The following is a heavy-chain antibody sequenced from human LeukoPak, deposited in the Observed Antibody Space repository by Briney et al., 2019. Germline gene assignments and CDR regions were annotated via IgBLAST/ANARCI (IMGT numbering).Heavy chain of an antibody. Sequence: AGGSLRLSCAASGFTFSSYSMNWVRQAPGKGLEWVSSISSSSSYIYYADSVKGRFTISRDNAKNSLYLQMNSLRAEDTAVYYCARVTYYYDSSGYPWGQGTLVTVSS. J-gene: IGHJ4*02. D-gene: IGHD3-22*01. V-gene: IGHV3-21*01. CDR1: GFTFSSYS. CDR2: ISSSSSYI. CDR3: ARVTYYYDSSGYP.